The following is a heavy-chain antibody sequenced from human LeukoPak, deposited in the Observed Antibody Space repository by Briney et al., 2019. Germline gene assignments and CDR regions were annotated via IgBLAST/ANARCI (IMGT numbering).Heavy chain of an antibody. Sequence: PGGSLRLSCAASGFTFINAWMSWVRQAPGKGLEWVGFIRSKAYGGTTEYAASVKGRFTISRDDSKSIAYLQMNSLKTEDTAVYYCTRDLYSGYARNQYWYFDLWGRGTLVTVSS. J-gene: IGHJ2*01. V-gene: IGHV3-49*04. CDR3: TRDLYSGYARNQYWYFDL. CDR1: GFTFINAW. D-gene: IGHD5-12*01. CDR2: IRSKAYGGTT.